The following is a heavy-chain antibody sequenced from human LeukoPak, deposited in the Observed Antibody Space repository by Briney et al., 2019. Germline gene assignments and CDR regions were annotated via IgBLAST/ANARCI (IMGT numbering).Heavy chain of an antibody. J-gene: IGHJ4*02. V-gene: IGHV4-39*07. D-gene: IGHD3-3*01. Sequence: SETLSLTCTVSGGSISSSSYYWGWIRQPPGKGLEWIGSIYYSGSTYYNPSLKSRVTISVDTSKNQFSLKLSSVTAADTAVYYCARVSYHYDFWSGYYWWGQGTLVTVSS. CDR2: IYYSGST. CDR1: GGSISSSSYY. CDR3: ARVSYHYDFWSGYYW.